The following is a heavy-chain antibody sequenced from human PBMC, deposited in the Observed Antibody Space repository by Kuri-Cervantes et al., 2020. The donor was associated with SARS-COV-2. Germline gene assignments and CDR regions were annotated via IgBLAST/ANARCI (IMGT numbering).Heavy chain of an antibody. CDR3: ARGLSSVDCSGGSCYEDY. CDR1: GYSISSGYY. J-gene: IGHJ4*02. V-gene: IGHV4-38-2*02. D-gene: IGHD2-15*01. Sequence: GSLRLSCTVSGYSISSGYYWGWIRQPPGKGLEWIGSIYHSGSTYYNPSLKGRVTISVDTSKNQFSLKLSSVTAADTAVYYCARGLSSVDCSGGSCYEDYWGQGTLVTVSS. CDR2: IYHSGST.